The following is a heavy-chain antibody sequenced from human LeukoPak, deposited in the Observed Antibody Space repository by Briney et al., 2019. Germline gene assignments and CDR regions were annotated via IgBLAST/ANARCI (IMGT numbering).Heavy chain of an antibody. CDR2: IKVDGSEV. Sequence: GGSLRLSCAASGFTFSTYWMTWVRQVPGKGLERVANIKVDGSEVYYVASVKGRFTISRSNAKNSVCLQMNSLRAEDTAVYYCARDRGWQTFDYWGQGTLVTVSS. CDR1: GFTFSTYW. V-gene: IGHV3-7*01. D-gene: IGHD6-19*01. CDR3: ARDRGWQTFDY. J-gene: IGHJ4*02.